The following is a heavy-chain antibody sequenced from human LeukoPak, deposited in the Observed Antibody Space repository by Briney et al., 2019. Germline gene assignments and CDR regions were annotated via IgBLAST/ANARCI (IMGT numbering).Heavy chain of an antibody. J-gene: IGHJ4*02. Sequence: PGGSLRLSCAASGFTFSSYGMHWVRQAPGKGREWVAVISYDGSNKYYADSVKGRFTISRDNSKNTLYLQMNSLRAEDTAVYYCAKDRVVLWFGGKSEGYFDYWGQGTLVTVSS. CDR3: AKDRVVLWFGGKSEGYFDY. D-gene: IGHD3-10*01. V-gene: IGHV3-30*18. CDR1: GFTFSSYG. CDR2: ISYDGSNK.